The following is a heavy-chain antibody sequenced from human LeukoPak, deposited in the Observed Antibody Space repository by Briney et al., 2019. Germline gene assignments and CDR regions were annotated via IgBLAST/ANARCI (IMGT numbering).Heavy chain of an antibody. Sequence: GGSLRLSCAASGFTFSSYGMHWVRQAPGKGLEWVSGISWNSGSIGYADSVKGRFTISRDNAKNSLYLQMNSLRAEDTALYYCAKDMRRWLQLKGDAFDIWGQGTMVTVSS. D-gene: IGHD5-24*01. J-gene: IGHJ3*02. CDR1: GFTFSSYG. CDR2: ISWNSGSI. CDR3: AKDMRRWLQLKGDAFDI. V-gene: IGHV3-9*01.